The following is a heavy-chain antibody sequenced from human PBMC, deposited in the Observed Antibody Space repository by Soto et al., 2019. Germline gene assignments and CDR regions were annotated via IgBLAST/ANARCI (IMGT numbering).Heavy chain of an antibody. V-gene: IGHV2-5*01. Sequence: SGTTLVNPTQTLTLTCTFSGFSFTTAGVAVGWIRQTPGGALEWLTLIYYNDDRRFSPSLKTRLTITGDTSKNQVVLSLTNVDRGDTATYFCAHSDGGYEIVYFDFWGQGIPVTVSS. D-gene: IGHD5-12*01. J-gene: IGHJ4*02. CDR3: AHSDGGYEIVYFDF. CDR1: GFSFTTAGVA. CDR2: IYYNDDR.